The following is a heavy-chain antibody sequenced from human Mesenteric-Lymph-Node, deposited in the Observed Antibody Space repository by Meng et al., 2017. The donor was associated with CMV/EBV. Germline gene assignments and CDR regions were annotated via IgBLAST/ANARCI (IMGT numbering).Heavy chain of an antibody. V-gene: IGHV3-30-3*01. Sequence: GGSLRLSCTASGFTFSNYAMHWVRQAPGKGLEWVAIISYDESNQYYTDSVKGRFTISRDNSKNTLYLQMNSLRAEDTAVYYCARVETSYYYYGMDVWGQGTTVTVSS. CDR2: ISYDESNQ. CDR1: GFTFSNYA. CDR3: ARVETSYYYYGMDV. J-gene: IGHJ6*02.